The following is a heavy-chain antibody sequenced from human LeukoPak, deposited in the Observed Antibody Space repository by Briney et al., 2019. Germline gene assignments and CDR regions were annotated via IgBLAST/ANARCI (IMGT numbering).Heavy chain of an antibody. J-gene: IGHJ4*02. CDR1: GGSFSGYY. CDR2: INHSGST. Sequence: PSETLSLTCAVYGGSFSGYYWSWIRQPPGKGLEWIGEINHSGSTNYNPSLKSRVTISVDTSKNQFSLRLSSLTAADTAVYYCARGPNYYDSSGHGALGYWGQGTLVTVSS. D-gene: IGHD3-22*01. V-gene: IGHV4-34*01. CDR3: ARGPNYYDSSGHGALGY.